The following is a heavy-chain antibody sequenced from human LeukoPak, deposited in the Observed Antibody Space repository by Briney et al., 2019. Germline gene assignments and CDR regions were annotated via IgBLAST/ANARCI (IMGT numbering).Heavy chain of an antibody. V-gene: IGHV4-59*12. CDR1: GGSISSYY. CDR2: IYYSGST. CDR3: ARRIRVAQLWSSNYYYYMDV. D-gene: IGHD5-18*01. J-gene: IGHJ6*03. Sequence: SETLSLTCTVSGGSISSYYWSWIRQPPGKGLEWIGYIYYSGSTNYNPSLKSRVTISVDTSKNQFSLKLSSVTAADTAVYYCARRIRVAQLWSSNYYYYMDVWGKGTTVTVSS.